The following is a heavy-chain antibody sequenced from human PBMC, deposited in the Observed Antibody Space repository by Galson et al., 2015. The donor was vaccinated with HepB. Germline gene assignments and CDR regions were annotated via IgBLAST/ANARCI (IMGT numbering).Heavy chain of an antibody. CDR3: ARGVLGAY. Sequence: SETLSLTCAVYGGSFSGYYWSWIRQPPGKGLEWIGEINHSGSTNYNPSLKSRVTISVDTSKNQFSLKLSSVTAADTAVYYCARGVLGAYWGQGTLVTVSS. J-gene: IGHJ4*02. V-gene: IGHV4-34*01. CDR1: GGSFSGYY. CDR2: INHSGST. D-gene: IGHD3-16*01.